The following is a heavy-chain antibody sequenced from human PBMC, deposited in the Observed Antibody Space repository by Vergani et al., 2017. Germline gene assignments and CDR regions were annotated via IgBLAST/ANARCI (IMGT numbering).Heavy chain of an antibody. CDR2: IIPIFGTA. J-gene: IGHJ6*03. CDR3: AREGVVPAGLGGYYYYMDV. CDR1: GGPFSSYA. D-gene: IGHD2-2*01. Sequence: QVQLVQSGAEVKKPGSSVKVSCKASGGPFSSYAISWVRQAPGQGLECMGGIIPIFGTANYAQKFQGRVTITADKSTSTAYMELSSLRSEDTAVYYCAREGVVPAGLGGYYYYMDVWGKGP. V-gene: IGHV1-69*06.